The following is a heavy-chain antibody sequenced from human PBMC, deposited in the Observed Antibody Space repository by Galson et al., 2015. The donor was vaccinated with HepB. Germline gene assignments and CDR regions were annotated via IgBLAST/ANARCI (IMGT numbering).Heavy chain of an antibody. D-gene: IGHD3-22*01. CDR1: GFMFSNYA. V-gene: IGHV3-30*04. J-gene: IGHJ3*02. CDR3: ARALRDYYDSSGYYVNDAFDI. CDR2: ISYDGSNE. Sequence: SLRLSCAASGFMFSNYAMHWVRQAPGKGLEWVAVISYDGSNEYYADSVKGRFTISRDNSKNTLYLQMNSLRAEDTAVYYCARALRDYYDSSGYYVNDAFDIWGQGTMVTVSS.